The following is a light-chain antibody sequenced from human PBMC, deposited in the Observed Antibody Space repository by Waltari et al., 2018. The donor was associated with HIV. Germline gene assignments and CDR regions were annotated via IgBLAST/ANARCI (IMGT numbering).Light chain of an antibody. CDR2: EVS. V-gene: IGLV2-23*02. J-gene: IGLJ2*01. CDR3: CSYAGSRDVV. CDR1: SSDVGSYNL. Sequence: QSALTQPASVSGSPGQSITISCTGTSSDVGSYNLVPWYQQHPGKAPKLMIYEVSKRPSGVSNRFSGSKSGNTASLTISGLQAEDEADYYCCSYAGSRDVVFGGGTKLTVL.